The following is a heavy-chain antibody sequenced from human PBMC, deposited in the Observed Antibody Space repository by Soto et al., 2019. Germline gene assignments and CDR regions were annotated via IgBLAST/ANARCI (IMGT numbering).Heavy chain of an antibody. V-gene: IGHV4-38-2*01. J-gene: IGHJ4*02. Sequence: PSETLSLTCVVPNFSIGSGYYWGWIRQSPGKGLEWIASIYRSGTTSYNPSLKSRVTISVDPSKNQFSLMLTAVTAADTAVYYCARTHSGSYYSVFNYWGRGSLVTAPQ. CDR2: IYRSGTT. D-gene: IGHD1-26*01. CDR1: NFSIGSGYY. CDR3: ARTHSGSYYSVFNY.